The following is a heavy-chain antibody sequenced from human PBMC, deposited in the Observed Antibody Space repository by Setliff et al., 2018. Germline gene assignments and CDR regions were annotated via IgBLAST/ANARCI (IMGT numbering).Heavy chain of an antibody. J-gene: IGHJ6*03. Sequence: SETLSLTCTVSGGSISSGSYYWSWIRQPAGKGLEWIGYIYSSGSTYYNPSLKSRVTMSIDTSKNQFSLKLNSVTAADMAVYYCAREQWLDPPGYYYMDVWAKGTTVTVSS. D-gene: IGHD6-19*01. CDR1: GGSISSGSYY. CDR2: IYSSGST. CDR3: AREQWLDPPGYYYMDV. V-gene: IGHV4-61*10.